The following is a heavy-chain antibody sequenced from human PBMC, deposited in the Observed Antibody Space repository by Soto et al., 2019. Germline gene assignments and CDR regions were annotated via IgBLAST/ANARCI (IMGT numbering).Heavy chain of an antibody. J-gene: IGHJ5*02. V-gene: IGHV1-8*01. CDR2: MNPNSGNT. CDR3: ARDYILSRSWYGGSNRFDP. D-gene: IGHD3-9*01. CDR1: GYTFTSYD. Sequence: VASVKVSCKASGYTFTSYDINWVRQATGQGLEWMGWMNPNSGNTGYAQKFQGRVTMTRNTSISTAYMELSSLRSEDTASYYCARDYILSRSWYGGSNRFDPWGQGTQVTVSS.